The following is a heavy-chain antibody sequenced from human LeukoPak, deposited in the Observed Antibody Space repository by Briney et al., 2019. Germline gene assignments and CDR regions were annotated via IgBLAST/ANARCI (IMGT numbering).Heavy chain of an antibody. V-gene: IGHV4-39*01. Sequence: SETLSLTCTVSGGSISSSSYYWGWIRQPPGKGLEWIGSIYYSGSTYYNPSLKSRVTISVDTSKNQFSLKLSSVTAADTAVYYCARRSGWYYYGSGSYPGRFDYWGQGTLVTVSS. D-gene: IGHD3-10*01. CDR3: ARRSGWYYYGSGSYPGRFDY. CDR1: GGSISSSSYY. CDR2: IYYSGST. J-gene: IGHJ4*02.